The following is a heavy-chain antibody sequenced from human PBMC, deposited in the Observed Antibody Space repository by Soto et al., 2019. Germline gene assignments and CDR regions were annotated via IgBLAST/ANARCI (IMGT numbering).Heavy chain of an antibody. CDR2: INAGNGNT. D-gene: IGHD2-2*01. V-gene: IGHV1-3*01. CDR1: GYSFTRYG. CDR3: ARNYCSSTSCYVDY. J-gene: IGHJ4*02. Sequence: GASVKVSCKASGYSFTRYGIGWARQAPGQRLEWMGWINAGNGNTKYSQKFQGRVTITRDTSASTAYMELSSLRSEDTAVYYCARNYCSSTSCYVDYWGQGTLVTVSS.